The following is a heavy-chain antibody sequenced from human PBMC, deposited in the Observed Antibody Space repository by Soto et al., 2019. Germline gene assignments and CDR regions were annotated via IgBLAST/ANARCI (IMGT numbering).Heavy chain of an antibody. CDR1: GGSISSYY. V-gene: IGHV4-59*08. CDR3: ASSSSGWPYYFDY. Sequence: QVQLQESGPGLVKPSETLSLTCTVSGGSISSYYWSWIRQPPGKGLEWIGYIYYSGSTNYNPSLKSRVTISVDTSKNQFSLKLSSVTAADTAVYYCASSSSGWPYYFDYWGQGTLVTVSS. D-gene: IGHD6-19*01. CDR2: IYYSGST. J-gene: IGHJ4*02.